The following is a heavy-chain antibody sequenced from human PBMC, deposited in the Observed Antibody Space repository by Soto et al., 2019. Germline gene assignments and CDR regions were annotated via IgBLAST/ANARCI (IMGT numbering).Heavy chain of an antibody. CDR1: GYTFTSYY. Sequence: ASVKVSCKASGYTFTSYYMHWVRQAPGQGLEWMGIINPSGGSTNYAQKFQGRVTMTRDTSTSTVYMELSSLRSEDTAVYYCAREGYYERILSGYYYYGMDVWGQGTTVTVSS. CDR2: INPSGGST. J-gene: IGHJ6*02. V-gene: IGHV1-46*01. D-gene: IGHD3-22*01. CDR3: AREGYYERILSGYYYYGMDV.